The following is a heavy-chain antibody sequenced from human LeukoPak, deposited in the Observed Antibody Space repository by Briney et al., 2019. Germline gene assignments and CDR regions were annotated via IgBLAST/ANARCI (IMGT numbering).Heavy chain of an antibody. CDR1: GFTFSRYS. Sequence: KSGGPLRLSCAASGFTFSRYSMNWVRQPPGKGLEWVSSISASGRHIYYADSVKGRFSISRDSARNSVYVQMSSLRAEDTAVYYCARGPQFCSGGSCFGYYFDYWGQGALVTVSS. V-gene: IGHV3-21*01. J-gene: IGHJ4*02. CDR2: ISASGRHI. CDR3: ARGPQFCSGGSCFGYYFDY. D-gene: IGHD2-15*01.